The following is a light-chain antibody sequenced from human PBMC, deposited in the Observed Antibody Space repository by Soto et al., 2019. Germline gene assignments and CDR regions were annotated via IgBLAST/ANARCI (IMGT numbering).Light chain of an antibody. CDR2: AAS. V-gene: IGKV1-9*01. Sequence: IRMTQSPSSLSAYTRKLVTITCRASQGISSYLAWYQQKPGKAPKLLIYAASTLQSGVPSRFSGSGSGTEFTLTISSLQPEDFATYYCQELNTYPWTFGQGTKVDIK. J-gene: IGKJ1*01. CDR3: QELNTYPWT. CDR1: QGISSY.